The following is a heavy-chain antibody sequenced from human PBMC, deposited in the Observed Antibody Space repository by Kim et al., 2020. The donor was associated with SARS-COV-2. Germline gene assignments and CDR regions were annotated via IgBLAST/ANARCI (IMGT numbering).Heavy chain of an antibody. CDR2: IYYSGST. Sequence: SETLSLTCTVSGGSIGSSSYYWDWIRQPPGKGLEWIGSIYYSGSTYYNPSLKSRVIISVDTPKHQFSLKLSSVTAADTAVYYCVRRNTAMFDYWGLGTLVTVSS. V-gene: IGHV4-39*01. CDR3: VRRNTAMFDY. CDR1: GGSIGSSSYY. J-gene: IGHJ4*02. D-gene: IGHD5-18*01.